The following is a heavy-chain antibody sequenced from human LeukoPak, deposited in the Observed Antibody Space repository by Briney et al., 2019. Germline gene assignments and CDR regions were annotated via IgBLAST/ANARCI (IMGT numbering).Heavy chain of an antibody. D-gene: IGHD5-12*01. Sequence: GGSLRLSCAASGFTFSSYAMSWVRQAPGKGLEWVSATSGSGGSTYYADSVKGRFTISRDNSKNTLYLQMNSLRAEDTAVYYCARGRRWLRSPADYWGQGTLVTVSS. CDR3: ARGRRWLRSPADY. V-gene: IGHV3-23*01. CDR1: GFTFSSYA. J-gene: IGHJ4*02. CDR2: TSGSGGST.